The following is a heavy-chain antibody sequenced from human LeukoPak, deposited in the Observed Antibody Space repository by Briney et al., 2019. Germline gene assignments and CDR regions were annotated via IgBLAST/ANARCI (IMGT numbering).Heavy chain of an antibody. CDR1: GFSFSTYW. D-gene: IGHD4-11*01. J-gene: IGHJ6*03. V-gene: IGHV3-7*01. Sequence: PGGSLRLSCAASGFSFSTYWMSWVRQAPGKGLGWVASIKQDGSEKYFVDSVKGRFTISRDNAKNSLYLQMNSLRVEGTAVYYCARGAAVSAVYYYYYMDVWGKGTTVTVSS. CDR3: ARGAAVSAVYYYYYMDV. CDR2: IKQDGSEK.